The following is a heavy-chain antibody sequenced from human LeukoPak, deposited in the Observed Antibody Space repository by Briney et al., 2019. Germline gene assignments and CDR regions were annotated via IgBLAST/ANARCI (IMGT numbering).Heavy chain of an antibody. CDR3: AKDIRSESYGLDY. D-gene: IGHD4-17*01. V-gene: IGHV3-9*01. Sequence: GGSLRLSCAASGFIFDDHAMHWVRQAPGKALEWVSGIAWNSGSMAYADSVKDRFTISRDNAKNSLYLQMNSLRAEDTALYYCAKDIRSESYGLDYWGQGTLVTVSS. CDR2: IAWNSGSM. CDR1: GFIFDDHA. J-gene: IGHJ4*02.